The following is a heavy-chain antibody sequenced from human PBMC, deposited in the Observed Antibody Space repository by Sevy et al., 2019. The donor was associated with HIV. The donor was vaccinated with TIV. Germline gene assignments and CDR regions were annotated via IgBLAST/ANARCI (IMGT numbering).Heavy chain of an antibody. CDR1: GFTFSNYA. J-gene: IGHJ4*02. Sequence: GGSLRLSCAASGFTFSNYAMHWVCQAPGKGLEWVAVIWYDGTIKYYIDSVEGRFTISRDNSKNTLYLQMSSLRVEDTAVYYCARGEGDSYGYAPRVWGQGTLVTVSS. CDR2: IWYDGTIK. CDR3: ARGEGDSYGYAPRV. V-gene: IGHV3-33*01. D-gene: IGHD5-18*01.